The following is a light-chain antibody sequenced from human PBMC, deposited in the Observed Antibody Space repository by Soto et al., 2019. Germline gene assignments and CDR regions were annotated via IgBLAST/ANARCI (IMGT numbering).Light chain of an antibody. CDR3: CSYARSTVV. Sequence: QSALTQPASVSGSPGQSIAISCTGTSSDVGSSNLVSWYQQNPGKARKLMIYDGTNRPSGVSDRFSGSKSGNTASLTISGLQAEDEADYYCCSYARSTVVLGGGTKLPVL. CDR1: SSDVGSSNL. V-gene: IGLV2-23*01. J-gene: IGLJ2*01. CDR2: DGT.